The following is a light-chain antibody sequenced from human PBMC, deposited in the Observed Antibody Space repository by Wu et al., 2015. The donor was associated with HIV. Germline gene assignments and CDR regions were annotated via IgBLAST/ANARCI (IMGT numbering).Light chain of an antibody. J-gene: IGKJ1*01. V-gene: IGKV3-11*01. CDR3: QQYNSYWT. Sequence: EIVLTQSPATLSLSPGERATLSCRASQTVYNYFAWYQQRPGQAPRLLIKDASNRASGIPDRFSGGGSGTDFTLTISSLQPDDFATYYCQQYNSYWTFGQGTKVEIK. CDR1: QTVYNY. CDR2: DAS.